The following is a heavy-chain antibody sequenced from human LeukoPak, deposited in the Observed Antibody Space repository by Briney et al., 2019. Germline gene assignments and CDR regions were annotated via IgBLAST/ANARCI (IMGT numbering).Heavy chain of an antibody. V-gene: IGHV4-59*01. CDR3: ARGTRWVAFDI. D-gene: IGHD1-14*01. J-gene: IGHJ3*02. CDR2: IYYSGST. CDR1: GGSISSYY. Sequence: PSETLSLTCTVSGGSISSYYWSWIRQPPGKGLEWIGYIYYSGSTNYNPSLKSRVTISVDTSKNQFSLKLSSVTAADTAVYYCARGTRWVAFDIWGQGTMVTVSS.